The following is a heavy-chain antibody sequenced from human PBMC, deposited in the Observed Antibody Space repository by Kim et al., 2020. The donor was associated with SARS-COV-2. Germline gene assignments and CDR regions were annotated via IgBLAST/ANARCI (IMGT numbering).Heavy chain of an antibody. V-gene: IGHV3-43*01. J-gene: IGHJ4*02. CDR2: ISWDGGST. Sequence: GGSLRLSCAASGFTFDDYTMHWVRQAPGKGLEWVSLISWDGGSTYYADSVKGRFTISRDNSKNSLYLQMNSLRTEDTALYYCAKDIKRDYYDSSGNAPFFDYWGQGTLVTVSS. D-gene: IGHD3-22*01. CDR3: AKDIKRDYYDSSGNAPFFDY. CDR1: GFTFDDYT.